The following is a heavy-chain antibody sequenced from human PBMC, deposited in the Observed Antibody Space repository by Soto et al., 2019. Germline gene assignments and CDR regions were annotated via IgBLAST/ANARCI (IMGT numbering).Heavy chain of an antibody. J-gene: IGHJ3*02. V-gene: IGHV3-30*03. CDR1: GFTFSSYG. D-gene: IGHD3-22*01. CDR2: ISYDGSDK. CDR3: ARAHDSSGLDAFDI. Sequence: PVGSLRLSCAGSGFTFSSYGMHWVRQAPGKGLEWVAVISYDGSDKYYGDSVKGRFTISRDDSKNTLYLQMNSLRVEDTAIYYCARAHDSSGLDAFDIWGQGTMVTVS.